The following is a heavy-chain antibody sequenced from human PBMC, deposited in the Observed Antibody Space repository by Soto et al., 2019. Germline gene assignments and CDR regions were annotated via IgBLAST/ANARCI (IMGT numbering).Heavy chain of an antibody. V-gene: IGHV4-31*03. Sequence: QVQLQESGPGLVKPSQTLSLTCTVSGGSVTSDDYWSWIRQRPGRDLEWIGYSHYRGITYYDPSLRSRLTMSVDTSENQFSLKLSSVTAADTAVYYCATLYWRPFSFHHWGRGTLVTVSS. CDR2: SHYRGIT. CDR1: GGSVTSDDY. D-gene: IGHD2-15*01. CDR3: ATLYWRPFSFHH. J-gene: IGHJ4*02.